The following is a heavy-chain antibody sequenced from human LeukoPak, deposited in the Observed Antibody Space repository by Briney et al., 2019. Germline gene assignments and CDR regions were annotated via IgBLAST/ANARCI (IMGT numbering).Heavy chain of an antibody. CDR1: GVSISSGGYY. CDR3: ARARYQLLPTFDY. V-gene: IGHV4-31*03. D-gene: IGHD2-2*01. J-gene: IGHJ4*02. Sequence: SQTLSLTCTVSGVSISSGGYYWSWIRQHPGKGLESIGYIYYSESTYYNSSLNSRVTIKVDTSKNQFSLKLSSVTAADAAVYYCARARYQLLPTFDYWGQGTLVTVSS. CDR2: IYYSEST.